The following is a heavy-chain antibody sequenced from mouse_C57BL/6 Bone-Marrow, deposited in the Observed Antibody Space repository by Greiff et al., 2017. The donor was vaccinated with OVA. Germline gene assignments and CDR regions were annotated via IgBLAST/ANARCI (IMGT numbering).Heavy chain of an antibody. V-gene: IGHV5-9-1*02. CDR1: GFTFGSYA. D-gene: IGHD2-1*01. CDR2: ISSGGDYI. J-gene: IGHJ4*01. Sequence: EVQVVESGAGLVKPGGSLKLSCAASGFTFGSYAMSWVRQTPEKRLEWVAYISSGGDYIYYAETVKGRFTISRDNARNTLYLQMSSLKSEDTAMYYCTRLLDAMDYWGQGTSVTVSS. CDR3: TRLLDAMDY.